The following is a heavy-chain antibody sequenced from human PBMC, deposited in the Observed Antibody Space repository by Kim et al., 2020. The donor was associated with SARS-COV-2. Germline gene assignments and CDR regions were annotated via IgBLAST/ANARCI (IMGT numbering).Heavy chain of an antibody. CDR1: GFEFTGFT. J-gene: IGHJ6*01. Sequence: GGSLRLSCAASGFEFTGFTMHWVRQSSGKGLEWVAAALASSNSTFYADSVKGRFIVSRDNSKNVLFLQMNSLRADDTAVYFCARSPRTAQQIGRAHV. CDR2: ALASSNST. D-gene: IGHD1-1*01. CDR3: ARSPRTAQQIGRAHV. V-gene: IGHV3-23*01.